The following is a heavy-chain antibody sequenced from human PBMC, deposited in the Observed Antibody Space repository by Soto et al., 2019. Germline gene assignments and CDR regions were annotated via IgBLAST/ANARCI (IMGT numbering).Heavy chain of an antibody. CDR2: IFYSGRSGST. J-gene: IGHJ5*02. CDR1: GGSISSYY. CDR3: AKTALGWFDP. Sequence: QVQLQESGPGLVKPSETLSLTCSVPGGSISSYYWSWIRQPPGKGLEWIGYIFYSGRSGSTNYNPSLKSRVIISVDTSKNQFSLKLTSVTAVDTAVYYCAKTALGWFDPWGQGTLVTVSS. V-gene: IGHV4-59*01. D-gene: IGHD2-21*02.